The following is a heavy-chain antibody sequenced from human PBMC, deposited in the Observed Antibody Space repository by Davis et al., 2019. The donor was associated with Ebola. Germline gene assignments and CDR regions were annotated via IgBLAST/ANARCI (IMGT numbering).Heavy chain of an antibody. D-gene: IGHD6-13*01. V-gene: IGHV3-30*18. J-gene: IGHJ6*02. Sequence: GESLKISCAASGFTFSSYGMHWVRQAPGKGLEWVAVISYDGSNKYYADSVKGRFTISRDNSKNTLYLQMNSLRAEDTAVYYCANAITAAGKGYYYYGMDVWGQGTTVTVSS. CDR3: ANAITAAGKGYYYYGMDV. CDR1: GFTFSSYG. CDR2: ISYDGSNK.